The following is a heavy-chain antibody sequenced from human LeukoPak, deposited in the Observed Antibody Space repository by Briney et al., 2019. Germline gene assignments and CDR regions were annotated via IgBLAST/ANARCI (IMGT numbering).Heavy chain of an antibody. V-gene: IGHV1-2*02. CDR2: INPNSGGT. D-gene: IGHD2-2*01. J-gene: IGHJ4*02. CDR3: APAGGYCSSTSCYFDY. Sequence: VSVKVSCKASGYTFTGYYMHWVRQAPGQGLEWMGWINPNSGGTNYAQKFQGRVTMTRDTSISTAYTELSRLRSDDTAVYYCAPAGGYCSSTSCYFDYWGQGTLVTVSS. CDR1: GYTFTGYY.